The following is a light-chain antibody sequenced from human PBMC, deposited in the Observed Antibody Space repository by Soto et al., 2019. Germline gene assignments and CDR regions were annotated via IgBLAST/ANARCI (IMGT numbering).Light chain of an antibody. CDR2: DVT. V-gene: IGLV2-14*01. J-gene: IGLJ2*01. CDR3: SSYTSSSTLVV. Sequence: QSALTLPASVSGSPGQSITISCTGTSSDVGGYNYVSWYQQRPGKAPKLMIYDVTNRPSGVSNRFSGSKSGNTASLTISGLQAEDEADYYCSSYTSSSTLVVFGGGTKLTVL. CDR1: SSDVGGYNY.